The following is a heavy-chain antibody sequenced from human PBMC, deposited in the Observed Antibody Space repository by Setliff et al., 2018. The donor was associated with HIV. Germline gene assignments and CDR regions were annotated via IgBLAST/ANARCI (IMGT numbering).Heavy chain of an antibody. D-gene: IGHD7-27*01. CDR1: GYTFTGYY. CDR2: ISAYNGNT. J-gene: IGHJ3*02. V-gene: IGHV1-18*04. Sequence: GASVKVSCKASGYTFTGYYMHWVRQAPGQGLEWMGWISAYNGNTNYAQKLQGRVTMTTDTSTSTAYMELRSLRSDDTAVYYCASQGWGTAFDIWGQGTMVTVSS. CDR3: ASQGWGTAFDI.